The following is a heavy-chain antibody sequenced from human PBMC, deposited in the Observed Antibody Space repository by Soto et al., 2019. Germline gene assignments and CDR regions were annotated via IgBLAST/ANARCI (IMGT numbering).Heavy chain of an antibody. D-gene: IGHD2-15*01. J-gene: IGHJ6*02. CDR2: ISYDGSNK. Sequence: GGSLRLSCAASGFTFSSYAMHWVRQAPGKGLEWVAVISYDGSNKYYADSVKGRFTISRDNSKNTLYLQMNSLRAEDTAVYYCAREYCSGGSCYYYYYGMDVWGQGTTVTVSS. V-gene: IGHV3-30-3*01. CDR1: GFTFSSYA. CDR3: AREYCSGGSCYYYYYGMDV.